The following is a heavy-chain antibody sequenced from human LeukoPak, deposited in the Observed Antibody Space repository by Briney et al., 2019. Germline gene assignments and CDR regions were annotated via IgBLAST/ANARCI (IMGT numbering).Heavy chain of an antibody. CDR3: ARDAYGCNTCPQF. CDR1: GFIFSSYS. V-gene: IGHV3-30-3*01. J-gene: IGHJ3*01. D-gene: IGHD3-10*01. CDR2: IMFDGNTK. Sequence: GGSLRLSCVTSGFIFSSYSLHWARQAPGEGLDWVAAIMFDGNTKYYADSVKGRFTISRDNSRNTLYLQMNSLRPEDTAIYFCARDAYGCNTCPQFWGHGTMVRVSP.